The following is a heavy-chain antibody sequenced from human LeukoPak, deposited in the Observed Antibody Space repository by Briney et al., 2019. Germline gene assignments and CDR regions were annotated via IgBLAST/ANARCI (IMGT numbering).Heavy chain of an antibody. V-gene: IGHV3-30-3*01. CDR2: ISYDGSNK. CDR1: GFTFRSYA. J-gene: IGHJ6*02. CDR3: ARDSTPSIAVAGNRIYYYYGMDV. D-gene: IGHD6-19*01. Sequence: GGSLRLSCAASGFTFRSYAMHWVRQAPGMGLEWVAVISYDGSNKYYADSVKGRFTISRDNSKNTLYLQMNSLRAEDTAVYYCARDSTPSIAVAGNRIYYYYGMDVWGQGTTVTVSS.